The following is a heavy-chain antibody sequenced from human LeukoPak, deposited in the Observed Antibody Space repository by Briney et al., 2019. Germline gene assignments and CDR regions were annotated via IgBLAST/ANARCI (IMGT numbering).Heavy chain of an antibody. CDR2: INPNSGGT. CDR3: ARDKDGYNYVPYY. V-gene: IGHV1-2*02. CDR1: GYTFAAYY. Sequence: ASVKVSCKASGYTFAAYYIHWLRQAPGQGLERMGWINPNSGGTNYAQKFQGRVTMTGDTSISTAYMELSRLRSDDTAVYYCARDKDGYNYVPYYWGQGTLVTVSS. D-gene: IGHD5-24*01. J-gene: IGHJ4*02.